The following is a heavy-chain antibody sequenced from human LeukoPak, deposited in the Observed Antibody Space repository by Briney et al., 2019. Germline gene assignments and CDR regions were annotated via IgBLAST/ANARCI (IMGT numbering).Heavy chain of an antibody. CDR1: GFTFSSYS. CDR2: ISSSGSTI. V-gene: IGHV3-48*04. D-gene: IGHD3-22*01. J-gene: IGHJ4*02. Sequence: GGPLRLSCAASGFTFSSYSMNWVRQAPGKGLEWVSYISSSGSTIYYADSVKGRFTISRDNAKNSLYLQMNSLRAEDTAVYYCARDGDDSSGYYSYWGQGTLVTVSS. CDR3: ARDGDDSSGYYSY.